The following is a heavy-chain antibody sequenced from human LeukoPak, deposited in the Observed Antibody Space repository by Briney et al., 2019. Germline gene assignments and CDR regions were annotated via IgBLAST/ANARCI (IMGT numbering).Heavy chain of an antibody. CDR3: ARDPGYSYGYFAWFDP. CDR1: GFTFSDYY. Sequence: GGSLRLSCAASGFTFSDYYMSWIRQAPGKGLEWVSYISSSGSTIYYADSVKGRFTISRDNAKNSLYLQMNSLRAEDTAVYYCARDPGYSYGYFAWFDPWVQGTLVTVPS. D-gene: IGHD5-18*01. CDR2: ISSSGSTI. V-gene: IGHV3-11*01. J-gene: IGHJ5*02.